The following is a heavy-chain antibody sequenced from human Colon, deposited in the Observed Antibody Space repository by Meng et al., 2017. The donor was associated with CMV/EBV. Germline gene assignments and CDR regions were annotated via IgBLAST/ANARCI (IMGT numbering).Heavy chain of an antibody. V-gene: IGHV3-30-3*01. CDR3: ARDQEDSLFDY. J-gene: IGHJ4*02. CDR2: ISYSGTKK. D-gene: IGHD2-15*01. Sequence: GGSLRLSCAASGFPFSNYAMHWVRQAPGKGLEWLSVISYSGTKKSYADSVKGRFTISRDNSKNTLYLQMNSLRAEDTAVYYCARDQEDSLFDYWGQGTLVTVSS. CDR1: GFPFSNYA.